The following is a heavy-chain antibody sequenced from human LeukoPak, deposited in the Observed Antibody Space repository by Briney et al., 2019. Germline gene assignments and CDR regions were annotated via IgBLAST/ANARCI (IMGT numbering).Heavy chain of an antibody. Sequence: PSETLSLTCTVSGGSIRSYYWSWIRQPPGKGLEWIGYIYYSGSTNYNPSLKSRVTISVDTSKNQFPLKLSSVTAADTAVYYCAKDAKPYYYDSSGYYYAGAFDIWGQGTMVTVSS. CDR1: GGSIRSYY. J-gene: IGHJ3*02. CDR2: IYYSGST. CDR3: AKDAKPYYYDSSGYYYAGAFDI. D-gene: IGHD3-22*01. V-gene: IGHV4-59*01.